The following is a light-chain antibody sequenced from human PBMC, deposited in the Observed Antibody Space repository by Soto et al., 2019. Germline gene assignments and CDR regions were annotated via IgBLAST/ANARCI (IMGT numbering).Light chain of an antibody. CDR2: HAS. Sequence: DIQMTQSPSSLSASVGGRVTITCRASERIATDLNWYQQKPGTAPNLLIYHASTLQAGIPARFAGSGSGTDFTLTITSLQPEDSATYYCQQTYRTPRTFGQGTKLEIK. J-gene: IGKJ2*02. V-gene: IGKV1-39*01. CDR1: ERIATD. CDR3: QQTYRTPRT.